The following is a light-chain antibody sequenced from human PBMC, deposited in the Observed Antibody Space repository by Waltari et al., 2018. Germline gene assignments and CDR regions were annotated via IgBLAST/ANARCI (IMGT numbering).Light chain of an antibody. V-gene: IGLV2-23*02. J-gene: IGLJ1*01. CDR2: EVL. CDR1: TSDVGSYDL. Sequence: QSALTQPASVSGTPGQSITISCTGTTSDVGSYDLVSWYQQHPGKAPKLLIGEVLKRPSVISWRFSGSKSGSTASLIISGLQPDDEADYYCCSYAGRGTYVFGSGTKVTVL. CDR3: CSYAGRGTYV.